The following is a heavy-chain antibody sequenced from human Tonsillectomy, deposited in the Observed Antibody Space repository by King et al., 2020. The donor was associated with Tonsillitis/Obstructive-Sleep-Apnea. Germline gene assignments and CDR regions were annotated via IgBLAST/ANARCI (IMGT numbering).Heavy chain of an antibody. D-gene: IGHD3-3*01. CDR2: IIPIFGTA. V-gene: IGHV1-69*01. Sequence: VQLVQSGAEVKKPGSSVKVSCKASGGTFSSYAISWVRQAPGQGLEWMGWIIPIFGTANYAQKCQGRVTITADESTSTAYMELSSLRSEDTAVYYCASRSITIFGVVMYDNWFDPWGQGTLVTVSS. CDR3: ASRSITIFGVVMYDNWFDP. CDR1: GGTFSSYA. J-gene: IGHJ5*02.